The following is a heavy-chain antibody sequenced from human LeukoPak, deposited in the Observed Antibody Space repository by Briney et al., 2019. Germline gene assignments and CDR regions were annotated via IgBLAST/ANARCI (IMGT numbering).Heavy chain of an antibody. V-gene: IGHV3-43*02. Sequence: GGSLRLSCAASGFTFHASSMRWVRQVPGKGLEWVSLISGDGGTTYYADSVKGRFTISRDNSKSSLYLQMNSLRTEDTALYYCAKEGRGSGWSPDYWGQGTLVTVSS. D-gene: IGHD6-19*01. J-gene: IGHJ4*02. CDR3: AKEGRGSGWSPDY. CDR1: GFTFHASS. CDR2: ISGDGGTT.